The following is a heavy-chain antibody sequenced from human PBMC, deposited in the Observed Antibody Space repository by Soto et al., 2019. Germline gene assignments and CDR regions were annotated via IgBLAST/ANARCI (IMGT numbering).Heavy chain of an antibody. CDR2: INPNSGGT. J-gene: IGHJ6*02. CDR1: GYTFTGYY. V-gene: IGHV1-2*02. Sequence: GASVKVSCKAYGYTFTGYYMHWVRQAPGQGLEWMGWINPNSGGTNYAQKFQGRVTMTRDTSISTAYMELSRLRSDDTAVYYCARSFHDFWSGRGIRYYYGMDVWGQGTTVTVSS. CDR3: ARSFHDFWSGRGIRYYYGMDV. D-gene: IGHD3-3*01.